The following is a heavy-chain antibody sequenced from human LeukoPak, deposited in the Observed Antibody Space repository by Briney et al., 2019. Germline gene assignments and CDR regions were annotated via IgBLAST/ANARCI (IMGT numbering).Heavy chain of an antibody. CDR2: IKQDGSEI. Sequence: GGSLRLSCAASGFTFSSYWMSWVRQAPGKGLEWVANIKQDGSEIDYVDSVKGRFTISRDNAKNSLYLQMNSLRAEDTAIYYCTRVGYIDEGIDYWGQGTLVTVSS. CDR3: TRVGYIDEGIDY. D-gene: IGHD5-24*01. CDR1: GFTFSSYW. J-gene: IGHJ4*02. V-gene: IGHV3-7*04.